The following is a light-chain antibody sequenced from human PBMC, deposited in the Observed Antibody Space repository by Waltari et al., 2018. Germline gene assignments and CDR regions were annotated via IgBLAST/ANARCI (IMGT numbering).Light chain of an antibody. CDR1: QDIRNE. CDR2: GAS. J-gene: IGKJ1*01. CDR3: LQDSTYPRT. V-gene: IGKV1-6*02. Sequence: AIQMAQSPSSLSASVGDRVSITCRASQDIRNELGWYQQKSGKAPKLLIYGASSLQSGVPPRFSGSGSGTDFTLTINNLQPEDFATYYCLQDSTYPRTFGQGTKVEVK.